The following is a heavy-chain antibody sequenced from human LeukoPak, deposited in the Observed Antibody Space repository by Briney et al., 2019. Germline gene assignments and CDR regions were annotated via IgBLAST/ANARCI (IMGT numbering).Heavy chain of an antibody. CDR3: ARDSDEKYYYGSGRPFDY. J-gene: IGHJ4*02. CDR1: GFTFSSYW. V-gene: IGHV3-74*01. D-gene: IGHD3-10*01. Sequence: GGSLRLSCAASGFTFSSYWMHWVRLGPGKGLVWVSCINPDGSGTTYADSVKGRLTISRDNAKNTVFLQMNSLRAEDTAVYYCARDSDEKYYYGSGRPFDYWGQGTLVTVSS. CDR2: INPDGSGT.